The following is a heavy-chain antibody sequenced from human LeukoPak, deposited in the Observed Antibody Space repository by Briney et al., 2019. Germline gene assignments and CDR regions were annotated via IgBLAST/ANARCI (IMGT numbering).Heavy chain of an antibody. J-gene: IGHJ4*02. CDR3: ARGSSSWSPDFDY. V-gene: IGHV4-59*01. D-gene: IGHD6-13*01. CDR1: GDSISSYY. Sequence: SDTLSLTCTVSGDSISSYYWSWIRQPPGKKLEWIGYIYNTGSTSYNPSLKSRVTISVDTSKNQFSLKVTSVTAADTAVYYCARGSSSWSPDFDYWGQGTLVTVSS. CDR2: IYNTGST.